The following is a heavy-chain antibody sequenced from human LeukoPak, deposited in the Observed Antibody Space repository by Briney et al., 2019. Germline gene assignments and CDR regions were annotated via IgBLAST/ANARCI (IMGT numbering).Heavy chain of an antibody. CDR3: ATWGIAVAGTFDY. V-gene: IGHV4-59*08. J-gene: IGHJ4*02. Sequence: SETLSLTCTVSGGSISSSYWSWIRQPPGQGLEWIGYIYYSGSTNYHPSFKSRVAISVDTSKNQFSLKLSSVTAADTAVYYCATWGIAVAGTFDYWGQGTLVTVST. CDR2: IYYSGST. D-gene: IGHD6-19*01. CDR1: GGSISSSY.